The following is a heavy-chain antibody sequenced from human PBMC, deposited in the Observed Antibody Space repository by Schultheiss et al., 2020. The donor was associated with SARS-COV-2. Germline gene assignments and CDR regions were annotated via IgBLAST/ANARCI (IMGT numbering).Heavy chain of an antibody. V-gene: IGHV4-59*08. CDR3: ARVVVVAAPFVDY. D-gene: IGHD2-15*01. CDR2: IYYSGST. Sequence: SETLSLTCTVSGGSISSYYWSWIRQPPGKGLEWIGYIYYSGSTNYNPSLKSRVTISVDTSKNQFSLKLSSVTAADTAVYYCARVVVVAAPFVDYWGQGTLVTVSS. CDR1: GGSISSYY. J-gene: IGHJ4*02.